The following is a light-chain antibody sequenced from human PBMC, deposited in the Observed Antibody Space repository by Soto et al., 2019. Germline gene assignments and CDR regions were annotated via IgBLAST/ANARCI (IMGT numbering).Light chain of an antibody. CDR3: QQYNNWPYT. CDR1: QHVSSN. Sequence: EIVMTQSPATLSVSPGGRATLSCMASQHVSSNFAWYRQKPGQAPTLLIYRASTRATGIPARFSGSGSGTECTLTISSLQSEDFAVYYWQQYNNWPYTFGQGTKLEIK. CDR2: RAS. V-gene: IGKV3-15*01. J-gene: IGKJ2*01.